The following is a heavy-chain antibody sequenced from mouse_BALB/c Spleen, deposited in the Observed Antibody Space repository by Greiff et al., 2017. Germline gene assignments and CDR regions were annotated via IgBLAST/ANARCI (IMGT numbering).Heavy chain of an antibody. V-gene: IGHV1-5*01. D-gene: IGHD2-12*01. CDR3: TKDYNYDRWAWFAY. CDR1: GYSFTSYW. Sequence: VQLQQSGTVLARPGASVKMSCKASGYSFTSYWMHWVKQRPGQGLEWIGAIYPGNSDTSYNQKFKGKAKLTAVTSASTAYMELSSLTNEDSAVYYCTKDYNYDRWAWFAYWGQGTLVTVAA. J-gene: IGHJ3*01. CDR2: IYPGNSDT.